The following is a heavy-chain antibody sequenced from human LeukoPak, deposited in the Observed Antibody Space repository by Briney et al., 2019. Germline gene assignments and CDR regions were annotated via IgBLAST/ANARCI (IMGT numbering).Heavy chain of an antibody. CDR1: GGSISSGGYY. V-gene: IGHV4-31*03. CDR3: ARYTDTTSDGDAFDI. D-gene: IGHD2/OR15-2a*01. J-gene: IGHJ3*02. Sequence: SETLSLTCTVSGGSISSGGYYWSWIRQHPGKGLEWIGYIYYSRSTYYNPSLKSRVTISVDTSKNQFSLKLSSVTAADTAVYYCARYTDTTSDGDAFDIWGQGTMVTVSS. CDR2: IYYSRST.